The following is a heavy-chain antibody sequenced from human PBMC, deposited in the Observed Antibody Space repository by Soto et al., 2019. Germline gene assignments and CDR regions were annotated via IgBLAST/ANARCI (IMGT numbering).Heavy chain of an antibody. J-gene: IGHJ5*02. D-gene: IGHD3-22*01. CDR2: IIPIFGTT. Sequence: SVKVSCKASGGTFCSDAITWVRQAPGQGLEWVGRIIPIFGTTNYAQNLQGRVTISADKSTLTSYMEPHSLTSDDTALYYCARDRTDSGYYTNWLDPWGQGTQVTVSS. CDR3: ARDRTDSGYYTNWLDP. V-gene: IGHV1-69*06. CDR1: GGTFCSDA.